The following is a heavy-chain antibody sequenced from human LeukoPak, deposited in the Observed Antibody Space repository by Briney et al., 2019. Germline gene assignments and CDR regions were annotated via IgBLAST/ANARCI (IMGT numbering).Heavy chain of an antibody. D-gene: IGHD3-3*01. V-gene: IGHV3-23*01. CDR1: GFTFSSYA. CDR2: ISGSGGST. CDR3: AKTTVYDFWSSRGSYFDY. Sequence: GGSLRLSRAASGFTFSSYAMSWVRQAPGKGLEWVSVISGSGGSTYYADSVKGRFTISRDNSKNTLYLQMNSLRAEDTAVYSCAKTTVYDFWSSRGSYFDYWGQGTLVTVSS. J-gene: IGHJ4*02.